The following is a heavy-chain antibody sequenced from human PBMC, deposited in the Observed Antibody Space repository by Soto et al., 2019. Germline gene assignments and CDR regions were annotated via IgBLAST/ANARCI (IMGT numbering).Heavy chain of an antibody. V-gene: IGHV1-69*12. CDR2: IIPIFGTA. D-gene: IGHD4-4*01. J-gene: IGHJ6*02. CDR3: ARDPAANYDYSHYDTYGMDV. Sequence: QVQLVQSGAEVKKPGSSVKVSCKASGGTFSSYAISWVRQAPGQGLEWMGGIIPIFGTANYAQKFQGRVTSTAAESTSTADMELSSLRSEDTAVYYCARDPAANYDYSHYDTYGMDVWGQGTTVTVSS. CDR1: GGTFSSYA.